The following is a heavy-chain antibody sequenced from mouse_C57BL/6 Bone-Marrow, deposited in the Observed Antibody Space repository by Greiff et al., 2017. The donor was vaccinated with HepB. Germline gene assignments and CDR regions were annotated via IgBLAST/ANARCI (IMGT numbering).Heavy chain of an antibody. V-gene: IGHV1-39*01. D-gene: IGHD1-1*01. CDR3: ARYYGSTEAYYAMDY. CDR2: INPNYGTT. J-gene: IGHJ4*01. CDR1: GYSFTDYN. Sequence: SGPELVKPGASVKISCKASGYSFTDYNMNWVKQSNGKSLEWIGVINPNYGTTSYNQKFKGKATLTVDQSSSTAYMQLNSLTSEDSAVYYCARYYGSTEAYYAMDYWGQGTSVTVSS.